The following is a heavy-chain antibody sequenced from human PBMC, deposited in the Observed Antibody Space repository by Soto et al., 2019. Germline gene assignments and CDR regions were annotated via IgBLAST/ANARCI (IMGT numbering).Heavy chain of an antibody. CDR3: ARGIVPAATRLYNWFDP. CDR2: IYYSGST. V-gene: IGHV4-61*01. Sequence: PSETLSLTCTVSGGSVSSGSYYWSWIRQPPGKGLEWIGYIYYSGSTNYNPSLKSRVTISVDTSKNQFSLKLSSVTAADTAVYYCARGIVPAATRLYNWFDPWGQGTLVTVSS. J-gene: IGHJ5*02. CDR1: GGSVSSGSYY. D-gene: IGHD2-2*01.